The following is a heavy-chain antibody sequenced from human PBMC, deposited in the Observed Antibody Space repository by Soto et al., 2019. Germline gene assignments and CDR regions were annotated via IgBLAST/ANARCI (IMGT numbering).Heavy chain of an antibody. Sequence: VGSLRLSCAASGFTLSSYSMNWVRQAPGKWLEWVSYISSSSSTIYYADSVKGRFTISRDNAKNSLYLQMNSLRDEDTAVYYCASDAQQWLAPFMYGMDVRGQGTMVTLSS. J-gene: IGHJ6*01. CDR2: ISSSSSTI. CDR1: GFTLSSYS. V-gene: IGHV3-48*02. CDR3: ASDAQQWLAPFMYGMDV. D-gene: IGHD6-19*01.